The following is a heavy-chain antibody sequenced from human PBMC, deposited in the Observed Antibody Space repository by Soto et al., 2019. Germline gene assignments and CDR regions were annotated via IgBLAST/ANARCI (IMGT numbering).Heavy chain of an antibody. D-gene: IGHD3-9*01. CDR2: IYYSGST. J-gene: IGHJ4*02. CDR3: ARDVISDILTCYTPSPLFDY. CDR1: GGSISSGDYY. Sequence: QVQLQESGPGLVKPSQTLSLTCTVSGGSISSGDYYWSWIRQPPGKGLEWIGYIYYSGSTYYNPPLQSRITLSVDTSKDQFSLKRSSVTAADTAVYYCARDVISDILTCYTPSPLFDYWGQGTLVTVSS. V-gene: IGHV4-30-4*01.